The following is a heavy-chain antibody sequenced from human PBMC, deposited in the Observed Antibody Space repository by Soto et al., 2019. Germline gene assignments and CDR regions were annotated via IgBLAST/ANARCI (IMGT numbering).Heavy chain of an antibody. CDR1: GGSISSGGYS. J-gene: IGHJ5*02. D-gene: IGHD3-10*01. CDR3: ARQNVLLWFGELLYWFDP. Sequence: SETLSLTCAVSGGSISSGGYSWSWIRQPPGKGLEWIGYIYHSGSTYYNPSLKSRVTISVDRSKNQFSLKLSSVTAADTAVYYCARQNVLLWFGELLYWFDPWGQGTLVTVSS. V-gene: IGHV4-30-2*01. CDR2: IYHSGST.